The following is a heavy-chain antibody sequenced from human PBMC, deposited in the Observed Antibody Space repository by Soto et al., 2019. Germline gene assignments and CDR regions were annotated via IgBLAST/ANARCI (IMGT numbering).Heavy chain of an antibody. CDR3: ARAVAVAADFDY. J-gene: IGHJ4*02. CDR1: GYTFTGYA. D-gene: IGHD6-19*01. V-gene: IGHV1-3*01. CDR2: INAGNGKK. Sequence: ASVKVSCKASGYTFTGYAMHWVRQAPGQRLEWMGWINAGNGKKKYSQKFKGRVTITRDTSASTAYMELSSLRSEDTAVYYCARAVAVAADFDYWGQGTLVTVSS.